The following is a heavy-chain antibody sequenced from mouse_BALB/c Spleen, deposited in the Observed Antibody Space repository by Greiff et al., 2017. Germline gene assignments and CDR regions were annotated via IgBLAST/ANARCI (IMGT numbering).Heavy chain of an antibody. V-gene: IGHV1S126*01. CDR2: IDPSDSET. CDR1: GYSFTSYW. CDR3: ARESYGPFDY. Sequence: QVQLKESGPQLVRPGASVKISCKASGYSFTSYWMHWVKQRPGQGLEWIGMIDPSDSETRLNQKFKDKATLTVDKSSSTAYMQLSSPTSEDSAVYYCARESYGPFDYWGQGTTLTVSS. J-gene: IGHJ2*01. D-gene: IGHD1-2*01.